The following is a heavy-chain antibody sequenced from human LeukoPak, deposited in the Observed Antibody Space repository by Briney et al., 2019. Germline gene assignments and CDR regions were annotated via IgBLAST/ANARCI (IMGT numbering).Heavy chain of an antibody. CDR2: IYTSGST. CDR3: ARAGRGGTYYFFDY. Sequence: PSETLSLTCTVSGGSISSYHWSWIRQPAGKGLEWIGRIYTSGSTNYNPSLKSRVTMSVDTSKDQFSLKLSSVTAADTAVYYCARAGRGGTYYFFDYWGQGTLVTVSS. CDR1: GGSISSYH. J-gene: IGHJ4*02. D-gene: IGHD2/OR15-2a*01. V-gene: IGHV4-4*07.